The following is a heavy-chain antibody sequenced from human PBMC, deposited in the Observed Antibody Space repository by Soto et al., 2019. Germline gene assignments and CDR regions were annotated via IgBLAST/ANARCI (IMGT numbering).Heavy chain of an antibody. CDR3: ARDLGYCSGGSCTGWFDP. J-gene: IGHJ5*02. D-gene: IGHD2-15*01. CDR2: ISSSGSTI. V-gene: IGHV3-11*01. CDR1: GFTFSDYY. Sequence: GSLRLSCAASGFTFSDYYMSWIRQAPGKGLEWVSYISSSGSTIYYADSVKGRFTISRDNAKNSLYLQMNSLRAEDTAVYYCARDLGYCSGGSCTGWFDPWGQGTLVTVS.